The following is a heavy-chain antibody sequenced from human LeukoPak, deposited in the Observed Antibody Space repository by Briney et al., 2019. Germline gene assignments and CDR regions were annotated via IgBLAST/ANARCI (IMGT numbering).Heavy chain of an antibody. D-gene: IGHD6-19*01. CDR1: GGSFSSYV. V-gene: IGHV1-69*05. CDR2: IIPIFGTA. J-gene: IGHJ4*02. Sequence: SVKVSCKASGGSFSSYVISWVRQAPGQGLEWMGRIIPIFGTANYAQKFQGRVTITTDESTSTACMELSSLRSEDTAVYYCARASAVAGTGASGYWGQGTLVTVSS. CDR3: ARASAVAGTGASGY.